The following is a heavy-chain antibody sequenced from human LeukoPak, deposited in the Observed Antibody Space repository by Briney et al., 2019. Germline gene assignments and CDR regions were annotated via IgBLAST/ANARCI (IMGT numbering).Heavy chain of an antibody. CDR3: ARALWGDGYSYGYGDY. V-gene: IGHV1-69*10. D-gene: IGHD5-18*01. CDR2: IIPILGIT. Sequence: ASVKVSCKASGYTFTGYYMHWVRQAPGQGLEWMGRIIPILGITNYAQKFQGRVTITADKSTTTAYMELGSLRSEDTAVYYCARALWGDGYSYGYGDYWGQGTLVTVSS. CDR1: GYTFTGYY. J-gene: IGHJ4*02.